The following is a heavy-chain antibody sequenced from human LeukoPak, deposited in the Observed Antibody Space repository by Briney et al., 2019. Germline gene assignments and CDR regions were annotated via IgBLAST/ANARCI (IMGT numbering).Heavy chain of an antibody. CDR2: IRYDGNNK. D-gene: IGHD3-10*01. CDR1: GFTFGTYG. CDR3: AKWRGSSPYGSGSYYRVSDAFDI. Sequence: PGGSLRLSCATSGFTFGTYGMHWVRQAPGKGLEWVAVIRYDGNNKFYVDSVRGRFTISRDNSKNTLYLQMNSLRAEDTAVYYCAKWRGSSPYGSGSYYRVSDAFDIWGQGTMVTVSS. V-gene: IGHV3-30*02. J-gene: IGHJ3*02.